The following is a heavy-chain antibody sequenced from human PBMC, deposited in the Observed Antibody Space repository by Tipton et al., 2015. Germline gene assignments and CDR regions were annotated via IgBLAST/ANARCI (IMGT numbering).Heavy chain of an antibody. D-gene: IGHD2-2*01. CDR3: AKPLGYCSSTSCPTYGMDV. Sequence: SLRLSCAASGFTFSDYFLSWIRQAPGKGLEWVSNISGSGTTIYYADSVKGRFTISRDNAKNSLFLQMNNLRAEDTAVYYCAKPLGYCSSTSCPTYGMDVWGQGTTVTVSS. CDR1: GFTFSDYF. V-gene: IGHV3-11*01. J-gene: IGHJ6*02. CDR2: ISGSGTTI.